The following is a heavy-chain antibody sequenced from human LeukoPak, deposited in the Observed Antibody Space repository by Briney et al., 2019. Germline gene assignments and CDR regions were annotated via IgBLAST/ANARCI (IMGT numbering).Heavy chain of an antibody. V-gene: IGHV1-24*01. CDR2: FDPEDGET. CDR3: ATAGAAVAGYYFDY. J-gene: IGHJ4*02. CDR1: GYTLTELS. D-gene: IGHD6-19*01. Sequence: ASVKVSCKVSGYTLTELSMHWVRQAPGKGLEWVGGFDPEDGETIYAQKFQGRVTMTEDTSTDTAYMELSSLRSEDTAVYYCATAGAAVAGYYFDYWGQGTLVTVSS.